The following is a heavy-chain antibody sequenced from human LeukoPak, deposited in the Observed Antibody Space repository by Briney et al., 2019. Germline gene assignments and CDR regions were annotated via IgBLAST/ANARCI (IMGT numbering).Heavy chain of an antibody. CDR3: AKGKVTINY. Sequence: GGSLRLSCAASGFTFSNYDMSWVRQAPGKGLEWVSVISVIGTGTYYADSVKGRFTISRDNSKNTLYLQMNSLRAEDTAVYYCAKGKVTINYWGREPWSPSP. CDR2: ISVIGTGT. CDR1: GFTFSNYD. V-gene: IGHV3-23*01. J-gene: IGHJ4*02. D-gene: IGHD4-17*01.